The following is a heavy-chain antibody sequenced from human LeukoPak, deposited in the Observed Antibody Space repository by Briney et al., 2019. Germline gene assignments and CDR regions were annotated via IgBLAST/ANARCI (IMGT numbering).Heavy chain of an antibody. D-gene: IGHD4-17*01. CDR1: GFPFSTYA. Sequence: GGPLRLPCAAPGFPFSTYAMSGVRQAPGKGGEGVSAISGSGSNTYYADSVKCRFPISRDNSKNTLYLQMNSLRAEDTAVYYWAKDSNFDYGDYGSSDAFDIWGQGTMVTVSS. CDR3: AKDSNFDYGDYGSSDAFDI. J-gene: IGHJ3*02. CDR2: ISGSGSNT. V-gene: IGHV3-23*01.